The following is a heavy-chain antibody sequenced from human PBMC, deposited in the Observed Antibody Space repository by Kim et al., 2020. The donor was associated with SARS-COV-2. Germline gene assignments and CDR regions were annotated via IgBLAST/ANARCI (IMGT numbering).Heavy chain of an antibody. Sequence: QKFQGRVTITADESTSTAYMELSSLRSEDTAVYYCARGGYGSGSYIFWFDPWGQGTLVTVSS. V-gene: IGHV1-69*01. D-gene: IGHD3-10*01. J-gene: IGHJ5*02. CDR3: ARGGYGSGSYIFWFDP.